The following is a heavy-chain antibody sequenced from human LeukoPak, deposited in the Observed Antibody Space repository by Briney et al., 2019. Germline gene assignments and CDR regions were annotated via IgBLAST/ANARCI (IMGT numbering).Heavy chain of an antibody. CDR1: GFTFSSYA. Sequence: PGGSLRLSCATSGFTFSSYAMSWVRQAPGKGLEWVSTIVGDAGVTYYADPAKGRFTISRDNSKNTLFLQMNSLRAEDTVVYYCAKDTPLTAYTSGWSRNSFDYWGQGSLVTVSS. D-gene: IGHD6-19*01. J-gene: IGHJ4*02. CDR3: AKDTPLTAYTSGWSRNSFDY. CDR2: IVGDAGVT. V-gene: IGHV3-23*01.